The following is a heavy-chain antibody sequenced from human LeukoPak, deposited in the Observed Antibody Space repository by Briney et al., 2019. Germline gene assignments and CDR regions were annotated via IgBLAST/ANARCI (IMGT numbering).Heavy chain of an antibody. CDR2: IYYRGST. D-gene: IGHD2-2*02. J-gene: IGHJ6*02. V-gene: IGHV4-30-4*01. CDR3: ARDAGYCSGTSCYSYYGMDV. CDR1: GGSISSGDYY. Sequence: SQTLSLTCTVSGGSISSGDYYWSWIRQPPGKGLEWFGYIYYRGSTYYNPSLKSRVTISVDTSKNQFSLKLSSVTAADTAVYYCARDAGYCSGTSCYSYYGMDVWGQGTTVTVSS.